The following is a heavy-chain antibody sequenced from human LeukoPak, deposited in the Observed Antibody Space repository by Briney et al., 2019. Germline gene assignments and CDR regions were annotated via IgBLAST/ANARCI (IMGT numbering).Heavy chain of an antibody. D-gene: IGHD6-6*01. V-gene: IGHV4-59*01. CDR1: GGSISSYY. CDR3: ARVFYSSSPKFDY. Sequence: NPSETLSLTCTVSGGSISSYYWSWIRQPPGKGLEWIGYIYYSGSTNYNPSLKSRVTISVDTSKNQFSLKLSSVTAADTAVYYCARVFYSSSPKFDYWGQGTLVTVSS. CDR2: IYYSGST. J-gene: IGHJ4*02.